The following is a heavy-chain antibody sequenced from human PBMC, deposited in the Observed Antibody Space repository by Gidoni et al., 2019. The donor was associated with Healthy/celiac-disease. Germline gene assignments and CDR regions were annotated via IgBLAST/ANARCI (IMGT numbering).Heavy chain of an antibody. Sequence: EVQLVEFGGGLVQPGGSLRLSCAASGSTFRSNYMSWVRQAPGKGLEWVSVIYSGGSTYYADSVKGRFTISRDNSKNTLYLQMNSLRAEDTAVYYCARDLGSRIGPLIGSVTFYYWGQGTLVTVSS. CDR1: GSTFRSNY. J-gene: IGHJ4*02. D-gene: IGHD6-25*01. CDR3: ARDLGSRIGPLIGSVTFYY. CDR2: IYSGGST. V-gene: IGHV3-66*01.